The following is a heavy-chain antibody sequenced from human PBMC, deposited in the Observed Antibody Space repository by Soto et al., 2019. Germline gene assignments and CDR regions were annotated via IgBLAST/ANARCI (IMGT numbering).Heavy chain of an antibody. Sequence: QVQLVQSGAEVKKPGSSVKVSCKASGGTFRSSAISWVRQAPGQGLEWLGGVIPALGSPNYAQRFQGRVTISADGSTSTAYMELRSLRSEDTAVYYCARDRIVRGGSSSFVGFGYWGQGTLVTVSS. CDR3: ARDRIVRGGSSSFVGFGY. V-gene: IGHV1-69*01. CDR1: GGTFRSSA. J-gene: IGHJ4*02. D-gene: IGHD6-6*01. CDR2: VIPALGSP.